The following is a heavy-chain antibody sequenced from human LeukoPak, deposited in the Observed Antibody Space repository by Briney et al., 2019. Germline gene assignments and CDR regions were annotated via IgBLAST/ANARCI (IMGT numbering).Heavy chain of an antibody. CDR1: GGSISSSSYY. CDR3: ASGIYDSSGYYLNYFDY. CDR2: IYYSGST. V-gene: IGHV4-39*07. J-gene: IGHJ4*02. D-gene: IGHD3-22*01. Sequence: PSETLSLTCTVSGGSISSSSYYWGWIRQPPGKGLEWIGSIYYSGSTYYNPSLKSRVTMSVDTSKNQFSLNLSSVTAADTAVYYCASGIYDSSGYYLNYFDYWGQGTLVTVSS.